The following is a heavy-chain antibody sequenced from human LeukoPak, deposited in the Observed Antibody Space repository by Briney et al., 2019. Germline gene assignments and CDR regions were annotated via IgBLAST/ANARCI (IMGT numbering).Heavy chain of an antibody. D-gene: IGHD6-6*01. Sequence: PGGSLRLSCAASGFTFSSYAMHWVRQAPGKGLEWVAVISYDGSNKYYADSVKGRFTISRDNSKNTLYLQMNSLRAEDTAVYYCARGGLLMGSSSPPLGYYYYGMDVWGQGTTVTVSS. CDR2: ISYDGSNK. V-gene: IGHV3-30-3*01. J-gene: IGHJ6*02. CDR3: ARGGLLMGSSSPPLGYYYYGMDV. CDR1: GFTFSSYA.